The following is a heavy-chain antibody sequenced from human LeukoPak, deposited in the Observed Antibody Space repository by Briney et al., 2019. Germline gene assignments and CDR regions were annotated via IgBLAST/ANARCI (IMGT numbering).Heavy chain of an antibody. CDR3: ARGGSSGWLVAFDI. V-gene: IGHV1-8*01. D-gene: IGHD6-19*01. CDR2: MNPNSGNT. J-gene: IGHJ3*02. CDR1: GYTFATYD. Sequence: ASVKVSCKASGYTFATYDINWVRQATGQGLEWMGWMNPNSGNTGYAQKFQGRVTMTRNTSISTAYMELSSLRSEDTAVYYCARGGSSGWLVAFDIWGQGTMVTVSS.